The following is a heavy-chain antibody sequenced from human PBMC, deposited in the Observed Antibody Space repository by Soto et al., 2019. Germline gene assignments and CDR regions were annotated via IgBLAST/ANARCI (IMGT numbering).Heavy chain of an antibody. J-gene: IGHJ4*02. Sequence: LRLSCAASGFSLSTNTMHWVRQVPGKGLEWVASISNDGRRKYYADFVKGRFTISRDTANNVLYLEMNSLRAEDTSLYYCARVATAMTYDFWGQGTQVTVSS. V-gene: IGHV3-30*04. CDR2: ISNDGRRK. CDR3: ARVATAMTYDF. CDR1: GFSLSTNT. D-gene: IGHD2-21*02.